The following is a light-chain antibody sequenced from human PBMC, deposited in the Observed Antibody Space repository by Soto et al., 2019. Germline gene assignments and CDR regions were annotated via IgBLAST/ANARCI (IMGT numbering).Light chain of an antibody. CDR2: GVT. CDR3: YSYAGRNIWV. J-gene: IGLJ3*02. V-gene: IGLV2-8*01. CDR1: GSDIGAYNF. Sequence: QSVLPQPPSASGSPGQSVTISCTGSGSDIGAYNFVSWYQQHPGKAPKLMIFGVTERPSGVPDRFSGSKSGNTASLTVSGLQADDEAIYYCYSYAGRNIWVFGGGTKLTVL.